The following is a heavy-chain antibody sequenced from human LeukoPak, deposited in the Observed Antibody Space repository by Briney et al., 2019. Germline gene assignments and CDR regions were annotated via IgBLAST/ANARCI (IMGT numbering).Heavy chain of an antibody. Sequence: PGGSLRLSCAASGFTFSSYSMNWVRQAPGKGLEWVSYISSSSSTIYYADSVKGRFTISRDNAKNSLYLQMNSLRAEDTAVYYCARAQYSSSWYSFRAPKYYYYYMDVWGKGTTVTVSS. CDR1: GFTFSSYS. CDR2: ISSSSSTI. J-gene: IGHJ6*03. D-gene: IGHD6-13*01. V-gene: IGHV3-48*01. CDR3: ARAQYSSSWYSFRAPKYYYYYMDV.